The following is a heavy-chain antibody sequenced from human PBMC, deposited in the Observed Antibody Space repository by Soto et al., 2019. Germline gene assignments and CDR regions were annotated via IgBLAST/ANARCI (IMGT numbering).Heavy chain of an antibody. CDR3: ARQYSSSWYNWFDP. V-gene: IGHV4-59*08. Sequence: SETLSLTCTVSGDSISSYYWSWIRQPPGKGLEWIGYIYYSGSTNYNPSLKSRVTISVDKSKNQFSLKLSSVTAADTAVYYCARQYSSSWYNWFDPWGQGTLVSVSS. J-gene: IGHJ5*02. CDR1: GDSISSYY. CDR2: IYYSGST. D-gene: IGHD6-13*01.